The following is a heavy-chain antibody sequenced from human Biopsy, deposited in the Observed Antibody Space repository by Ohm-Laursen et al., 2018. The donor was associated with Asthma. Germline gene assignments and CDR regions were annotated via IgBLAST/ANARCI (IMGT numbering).Heavy chain of an antibody. CDR1: GATFSSYA. J-gene: IGHJ6*02. CDR2: NMPIFGTL. Sequence: SSGKVSCKASGATFSSYAISWVRQAPGQGLEWMGGNMPIFGTLNYAQKFQGRATLTAIESTSSANMELSRLSSEDTAVYFCARGYSGYDRIVYYYSGLEVWGQGTTVTVSS. D-gene: IGHD5-12*01. V-gene: IGHV1-69*01. CDR3: ARGYSGYDRIVYYYSGLEV.